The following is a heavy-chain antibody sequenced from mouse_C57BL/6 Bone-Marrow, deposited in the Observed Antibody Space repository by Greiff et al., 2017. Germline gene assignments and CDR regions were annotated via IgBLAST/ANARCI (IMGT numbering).Heavy chain of an antibody. CDR2: ISSGSSTI. D-gene: IGHD2-10*02. V-gene: IGHV5-17*01. CDR1: GFTFSDYG. J-gene: IGHJ3*01. Sequence: EVKVVESGGGLVKPGGSLKLSCAASGFTFSDYGMHWVRQAPEKGLEWVAYISSGSSTIYYADTVKGRFTISRDNAKNTLFLQMTSLRSEDTAMYYCAREEYVNTWFAYWGQGTLVTVSA. CDR3: AREEYVNTWFAY.